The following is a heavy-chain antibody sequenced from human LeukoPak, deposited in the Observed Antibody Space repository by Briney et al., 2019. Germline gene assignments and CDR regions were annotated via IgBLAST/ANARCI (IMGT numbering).Heavy chain of an antibody. J-gene: IGHJ6*02. Sequence: SETLSLTCTVSGGSISSSSYYWGWIRQPPGKGLEWIGSIYYSGSTYYNPSLKSRVTISVDTSKNQFSLKLSSVTAADTAVYYCARDGSGYWRRYYYGMDVWGQGTTVTVSS. V-gene: IGHV4-39*07. D-gene: IGHD3-22*01. CDR2: IYYSGST. CDR1: GGSISSSSYY. CDR3: ARDGSGYWRRYYYGMDV.